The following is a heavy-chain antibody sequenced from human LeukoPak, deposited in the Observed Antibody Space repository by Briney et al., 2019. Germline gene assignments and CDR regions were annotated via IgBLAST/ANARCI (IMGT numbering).Heavy chain of an antibody. J-gene: IGHJ3*01. Sequence: GGSLRLSCAASGFTFNTYAMNWVRQAPGKGLEWVSTISGSGGSTYYADSVKGRFTISRDNSKNTLYLQMNSLRAEDTAIYYCAKDIQLSTWGLGTRVTVSS. CDR1: GFTFNTYA. V-gene: IGHV3-23*01. CDR2: ISGSGGST. CDR3: AKDIQLST. D-gene: IGHD5-24*01.